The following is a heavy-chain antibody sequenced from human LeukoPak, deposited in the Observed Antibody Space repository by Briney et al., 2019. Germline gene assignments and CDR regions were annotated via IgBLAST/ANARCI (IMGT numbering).Heavy chain of an antibody. CDR3: AKSTQLRGGIATDFDS. J-gene: IGHJ4*02. V-gene: IGHV3-23*01. CDR2: ISGSGGST. CDR1: GFTFINYA. Sequence: PGGSLRLSCAASGFTFINYAMTWVRQAPGKGLERVSAISGSGGSTYYADSVKGRFTISRGNSKNTLYLQMNSLRAEDTAVYYCAKSTQLRGGIATDFDSWGQGTLVTVSS. D-gene: IGHD3-16*02.